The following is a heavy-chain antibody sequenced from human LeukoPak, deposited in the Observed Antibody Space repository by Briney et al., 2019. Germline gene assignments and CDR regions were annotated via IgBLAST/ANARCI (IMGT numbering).Heavy chain of an antibody. Sequence: GGSLRLSCAAPGFPFSSHAMNWVRQAPGKGLEWVSSISSTGSNIYYADSVKGRFTISRDNAKNSLSLQMNSLRAEDTAVYYCATEFLGAVAETGDYWGQGALVTVSS. CDR3: ATEFLGAVAETGDY. V-gene: IGHV3-21*01. CDR2: ISSTGSNI. J-gene: IGHJ4*02. D-gene: IGHD6-19*01. CDR1: GFPFSSHA.